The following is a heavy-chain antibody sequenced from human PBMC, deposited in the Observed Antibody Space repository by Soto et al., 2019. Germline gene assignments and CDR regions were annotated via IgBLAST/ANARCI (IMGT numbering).Heavy chain of an antibody. Sequence: PGGSLRLSCAASGFTFSSYAMHWVRQAPGKGLEWVAVISYDGSNKYYADSVKGRFTISRDNSKNTLYLQMNSLRAEDTAVYYCAREGGRDGYNLFFSPRRGPFDYWGQGTLVTVSS. CDR2: ISYDGSNK. J-gene: IGHJ4*02. CDR1: GFTFSSYA. D-gene: IGHD5-12*01. V-gene: IGHV3-30-3*01. CDR3: AREGGRDGYNLFFSPRRGPFDY.